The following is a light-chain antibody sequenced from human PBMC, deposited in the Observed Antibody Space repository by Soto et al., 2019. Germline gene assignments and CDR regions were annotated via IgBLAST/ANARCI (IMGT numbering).Light chain of an antibody. Sequence: EIVLTQSPGTLSLSPGDRATLSCRVNQNINSPYLAWYQHKPGQAPRLLVFGTSSRATGIPDRCSGSRSGTDFTLTIQRLEPEDFALYYCQHYGSSPRRTFGQGTKVEMK. CDR1: QNINSPY. V-gene: IGKV3-20*01. CDR2: GTS. CDR3: QHYGSSPRRT. J-gene: IGKJ1*01.